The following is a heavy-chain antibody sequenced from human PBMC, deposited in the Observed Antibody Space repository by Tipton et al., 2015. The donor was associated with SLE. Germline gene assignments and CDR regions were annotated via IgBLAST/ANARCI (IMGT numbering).Heavy chain of an antibody. D-gene: IGHD3-10*01. CDR1: GYSISSGYY. CDR2: IYHSGST. CDR3: ARAVSTMVRGAKWGAFDI. Sequence: TLSLTCTVSGYSISSGYYWGWIRQPPGKGLEWIGSIYHSGSTYYNPSLKSRVTISVDTSKNQFSLKLSSVTAADTAVYYCARAVSTMVRGAKWGAFDIWGQGTMVTISS. V-gene: IGHV4-38-2*02. J-gene: IGHJ3*02.